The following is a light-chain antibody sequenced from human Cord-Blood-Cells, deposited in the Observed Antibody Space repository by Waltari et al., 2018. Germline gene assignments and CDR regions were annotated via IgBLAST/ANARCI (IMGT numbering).Light chain of an antibody. CDR3: SSYTSSSTWV. Sequence: QSALTHPASLSGSPGPSITISCTGTSSDVGGYNYITWYQQHPGKAPKLMIYDVSKRPSGVSNRFPGSKSGNTASLTISGLQAEDEADYYCSSYTSSSTWVFGGGTKLTVL. V-gene: IGLV2-14*01. CDR1: SSDVGGYNY. CDR2: DVS. J-gene: IGLJ3*02.